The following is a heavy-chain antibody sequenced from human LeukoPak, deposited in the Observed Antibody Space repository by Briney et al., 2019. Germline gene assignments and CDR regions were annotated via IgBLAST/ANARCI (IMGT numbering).Heavy chain of an antibody. Sequence: GGSLRLSCAASGFTFRNYGMHWVRQAPGKGLEWVSATSGSGGSTYYADSVKGRFTISRDNSKNTLYLQMNSLRAEDTAVYYCAKGDHGDYDGYFDYWGQGTLVTVSS. J-gene: IGHJ4*02. CDR1: GFTFRNYG. V-gene: IGHV3-23*01. CDR3: AKGDHGDYDGYFDY. D-gene: IGHD4-17*01. CDR2: TSGSGGST.